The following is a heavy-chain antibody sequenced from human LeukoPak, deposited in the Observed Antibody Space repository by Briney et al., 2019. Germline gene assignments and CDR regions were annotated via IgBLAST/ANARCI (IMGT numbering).Heavy chain of an antibody. J-gene: IGHJ4*02. D-gene: IGHD4-17*01. V-gene: IGHV3-48*03. Sequence: GGSLRLSCAASGFTFSSYEMNWVRQAPGKGLEWVSYISSSGSTIYYADSVKGRFTISRDNSKNTLYLQMNSLRAEDTAVYYCARDDYGETFDYWGQGTLVTVSS. CDR2: ISSSGSTI. CDR3: ARDDYGETFDY. CDR1: GFTFSSYE.